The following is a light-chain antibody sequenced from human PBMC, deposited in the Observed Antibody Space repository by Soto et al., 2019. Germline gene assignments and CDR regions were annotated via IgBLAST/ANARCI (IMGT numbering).Light chain of an antibody. CDR3: QQHDNLPLT. V-gene: IGKV1-33*01. CDR2: DAS. J-gene: IGKJ4*01. Sequence: DIQMTQSPSSLSASVGDRVTITCQASQDITNYLNWYQQKAGRAPKLLIFDASNLDTGVTSRFSGSGSVTDFTFTMSSLQAEDIATYYCQQHDNLPLTFGGGTKVEIK. CDR1: QDITNY.